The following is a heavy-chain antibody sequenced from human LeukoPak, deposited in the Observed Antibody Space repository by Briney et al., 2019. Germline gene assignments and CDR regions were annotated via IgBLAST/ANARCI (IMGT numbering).Heavy chain of an antibody. CDR1: GGSISSSSYY. CDR2: IYYSGST. CDR3: ARRRTASDAFDI. V-gene: IGHV4-39*01. D-gene: IGHD6-25*01. Sequence: SETLPLTCTVSGGSISSSSYYWGWIRQPPGKWLEWIGSIYYSGSTYYNPSLKSRVTISVDTSKNQFSLKLSSVTAADTAVYYCARRRTASDAFDIWGQGTMVTVSS. J-gene: IGHJ3*02.